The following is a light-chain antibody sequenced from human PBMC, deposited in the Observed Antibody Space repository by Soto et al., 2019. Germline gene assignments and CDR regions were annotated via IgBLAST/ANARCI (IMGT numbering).Light chain of an antibody. J-gene: IGLJ1*01. CDR2: EVN. Sequence: QSVLTQPPSVSGSPGHSVAISCTGTSSDVGSYNRVAWYQQPPGTAPKLIISEVNNRPSGVPDRFSGSKSGNTASLTISGLQAEDEADYYCSPYTSTNTYVFGTGTKVTV. CDR3: SPYTSTNTYV. V-gene: IGLV2-18*02. CDR1: SSDVGSYNR.